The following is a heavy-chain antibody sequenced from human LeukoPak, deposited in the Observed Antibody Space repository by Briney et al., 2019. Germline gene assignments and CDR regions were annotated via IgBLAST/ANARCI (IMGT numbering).Heavy chain of an antibody. J-gene: IGHJ4*02. CDR2: ISSDGRDK. Sequence: GGSLRLSCAASGFTFSGYAIHWVRQAPGRGLEWVAVISSDGRDKHHADSVKGRSTISRDNSKNTLYLQTNSLRAEDTAVYYCARDLRRIAAYYFDYWGQGTLVTVSS. CDR1: GFTFSGYA. CDR3: ARDLRRIAAYYFDY. D-gene: IGHD6-25*01. V-gene: IGHV3-30*03.